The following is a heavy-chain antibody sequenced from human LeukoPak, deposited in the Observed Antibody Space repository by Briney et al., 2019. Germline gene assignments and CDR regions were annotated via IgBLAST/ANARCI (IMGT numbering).Heavy chain of an antibody. CDR1: GFTFSDCY. CDR2: ISSSGDSI. V-gene: IGHV3-11*04. CDR3: VGDTSFDY. D-gene: IGHD3-16*01. J-gene: IGHJ4*02. Sequence: AGGSLRLSCAASGFTFSDCYMSWIRQAPGKGLEWISYISSSGDSIYYADSVKGRFTISRDNAKNSLYLQMNSLRGEDTAVYYCVGDTSFDYWGQGTLVTVSS.